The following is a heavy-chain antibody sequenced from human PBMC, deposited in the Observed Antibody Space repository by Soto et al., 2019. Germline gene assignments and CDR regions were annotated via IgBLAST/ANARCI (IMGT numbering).Heavy chain of an antibody. J-gene: IGHJ5*02. CDR1: GFSFSTYA. CDR2: INNGGERT. V-gene: IGHV3-23*01. Sequence: EVQLLESGGGFVQPGGSLRLSCAASGFSFSTYALNWVRQAPGKGLEWVSGINNGGERTNHIDFVRGRFTISRDNSKKTVYLQMNSLSAEDTAVYFCAGGTYGNGWDSWGQGSLVTVSS. D-gene: IGHD6-19*01. CDR3: AGGTYGNGWDS.